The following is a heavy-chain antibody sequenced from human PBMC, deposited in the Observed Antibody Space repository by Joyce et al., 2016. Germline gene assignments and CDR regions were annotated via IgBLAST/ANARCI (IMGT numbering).Heavy chain of an antibody. J-gene: IGHJ4*02. V-gene: IGHV4-59*01. CDR1: GDSITGYY. CDR2: IYNGGRTRDNSPFT. Sequence: QLQLQESGPRLVEPSQTLSLSCSVSGDSITGYYWNWIRQTPGKGLEWLGFIYNGGRTRDNSPFTNYNPSLEGRRTLSLDTSKNQFSLKLTSVTAADTAIYFCARGRPQNYWGQGTLVTVSS. CDR3: ARGRPQNY.